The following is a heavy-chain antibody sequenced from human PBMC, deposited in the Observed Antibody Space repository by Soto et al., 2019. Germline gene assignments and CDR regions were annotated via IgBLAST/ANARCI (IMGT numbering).Heavy chain of an antibody. CDR2: ISSGGTTI. J-gene: IGHJ5*02. D-gene: IGHD6-13*01. V-gene: IGHV3-48*03. CDR1: GFTFSSYE. CDR3: ARDLAAAGTGWFDP. Sequence: LRLSCAASGFTFSSYEMNWVRQAPGKGLEWVSYISSGGTTIYYADSVKGRFTISRDNAKNPLDLQMNSLRADDTAIYYCARDLAAAGTGWFDPWGQGTLVTVSS.